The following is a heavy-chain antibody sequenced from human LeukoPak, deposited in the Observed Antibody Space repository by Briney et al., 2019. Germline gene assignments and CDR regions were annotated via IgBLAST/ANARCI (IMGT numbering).Heavy chain of an antibody. J-gene: IGHJ3*02. Sequence: NPGGSLRLSCAASGFTFSSYSMNWVRQAPGKGLEWVSSISSSSSYIYYADSVKGRFTISRDNAKNSLYLQMNSLRAEDTAVYYCARVGPNYYDSRDDIWGQGTMVTVSS. CDR2: ISSSSSYI. D-gene: IGHD3-22*01. V-gene: IGHV3-21*01. CDR3: ARVGPNYYDSRDDI. CDR1: GFTFSSYS.